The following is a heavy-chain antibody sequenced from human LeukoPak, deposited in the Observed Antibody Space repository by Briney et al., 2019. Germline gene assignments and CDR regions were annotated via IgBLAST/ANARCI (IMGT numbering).Heavy chain of an antibody. CDR2: IYHSGST. D-gene: IGHD6-13*01. J-gene: IGHJ4*02. Sequence: SETLSLTCTVSGYSISSGYYWGWIRQPPGKGLEWIGSIYHSGSTYCNPSLKSRVTISVDTSKNQFSLKLSSVTAADTAVYYCASHPLIAAAGLYFDYWGQGTLVTVSS. V-gene: IGHV4-38-2*02. CDR1: GYSISSGYY. CDR3: ASHPLIAAAGLYFDY.